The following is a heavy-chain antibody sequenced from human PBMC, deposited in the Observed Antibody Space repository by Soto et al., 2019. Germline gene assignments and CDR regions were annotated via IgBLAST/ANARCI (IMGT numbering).Heavy chain of an antibody. J-gene: IGHJ4*02. CDR2: FDPEDGET. V-gene: IGHV1-24*01. D-gene: IGHD6-13*01. CDR1: GYSLTELS. Sequence: RASVKVSCKVSGYSLTELSMHWVRQAPGKGLEWMGGFDPEDGETIYAQKFQGRVTMTEDTSTETAYMELRSLRSEDTAVYYCATEDYSSNWSFDYWGQGTLVTVSS. CDR3: ATEDYSSNWSFDY.